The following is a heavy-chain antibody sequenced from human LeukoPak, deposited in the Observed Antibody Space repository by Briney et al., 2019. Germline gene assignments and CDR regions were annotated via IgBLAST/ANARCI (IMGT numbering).Heavy chain of an antibody. CDR1: GYTFTSYD. Sequence: ASVKVSCKASGYTFTSYDINWVRQATGQGLEWMGWMNPNSGNTGYAQKFQGRVTMTRNTSISTAYMELSSLRSEDTAVYYCARTWASLTVNAFYYFDYWGQGTLVTVSS. D-gene: IGHD4-11*01. CDR3: ARTWASLTVNAFYYFDY. J-gene: IGHJ4*02. V-gene: IGHV1-8*01. CDR2: MNPNSGNT.